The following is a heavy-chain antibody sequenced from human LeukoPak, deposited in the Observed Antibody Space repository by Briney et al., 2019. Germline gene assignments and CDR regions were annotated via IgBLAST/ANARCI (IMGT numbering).Heavy chain of an antibody. Sequence: GGSLRLSCAASGFTFSGSAMSWVRQAPGEGLEWVSLISYSGANSYYTDSVRGRFTISRDNSKDTLFLQMNSLRAEDTAIYYCAKARIADMYYFDYWGQGTLVTVSS. D-gene: IGHD6-13*01. CDR2: ISYSGANS. CDR1: GFTFSGSA. J-gene: IGHJ4*02. CDR3: AKARIADMYYFDY. V-gene: IGHV3-23*01.